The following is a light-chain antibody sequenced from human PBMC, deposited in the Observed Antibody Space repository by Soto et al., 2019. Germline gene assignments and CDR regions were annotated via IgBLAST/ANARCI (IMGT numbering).Light chain of an antibody. CDR3: QKYNSAPLT. CDR1: QGISNY. CDR2: AAS. Sequence: DIQMTHSPSSLSSSFGDIVTITCRASQGISNYLAWYQQKPGTVPKLLISAASTLQTGVPSRFSGGGSGTDFTLTISSLQPEDVAAYYCQKYNSAPLTFGGGTKVDIK. J-gene: IGKJ4*01. V-gene: IGKV1-27*01.